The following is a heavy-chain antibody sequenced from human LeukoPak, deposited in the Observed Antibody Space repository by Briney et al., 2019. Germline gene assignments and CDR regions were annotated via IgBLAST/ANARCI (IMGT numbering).Heavy chain of an antibody. CDR1: GFTFSSYW. D-gene: IGHD6-19*01. CDR3: AKAHFRSIAVAGTN. J-gene: IGHJ4*02. V-gene: IGHV3-74*01. CDR2: IASDGSST. Sequence: LPGGSLRLSCAASGFTFSSYWMNWVRQAPGKGLVWVSRIASDGSSTTYADSVKGRFSISRDNAKNTLYLQMNSLRVEDTALYYCAKAHFRSIAVAGTNWGQGTLVTVSS.